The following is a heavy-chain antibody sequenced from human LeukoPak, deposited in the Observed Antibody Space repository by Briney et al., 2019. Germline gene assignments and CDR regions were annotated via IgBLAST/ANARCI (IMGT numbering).Heavy chain of an antibody. CDR1: GGSISSYY. J-gene: IGHJ6*03. D-gene: IGHD6-6*01. V-gene: IGHV4-59*01. CDR2: IYYSGST. Sequence: SETLSLTCTVSGGSISSYYWSWIRQPPGKGLEWIGYIYYSGSTNYNPSLKSRVTISVDTSKNQFSLKLSSVTAADTAVYYCGRDRGRAARPPGSLRYYYYMDVWGKGTTVTVSS. CDR3: GRDRGRAARPPGSLRYYYYMDV.